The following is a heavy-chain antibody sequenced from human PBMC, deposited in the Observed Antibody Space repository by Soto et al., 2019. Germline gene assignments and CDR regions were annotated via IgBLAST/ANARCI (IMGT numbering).Heavy chain of an antibody. CDR2: IYWDDDK. Sequence: QITLKESGPTRVKPTQTLTLTCTFSGFSLSTSGVGVGCIRQPPGKALERLALIYWDDDKRYNPSLKSRLTIPKDTSKNQGVLTMTNMDPVDTATYYCAHRVGLQGNWNGGYFDFWGQGALVTVSS. V-gene: IGHV2-5*02. CDR1: GFSLSTSGVG. J-gene: IGHJ4*02. CDR3: AHRVGLQGNWNGGYFDF. D-gene: IGHD1-1*01.